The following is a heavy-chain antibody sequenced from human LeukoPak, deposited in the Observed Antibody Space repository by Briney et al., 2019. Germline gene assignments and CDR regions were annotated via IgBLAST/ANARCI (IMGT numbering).Heavy chain of an antibody. V-gene: IGHV3-33*01. D-gene: IGHD3-16*02. CDR1: GFTFSSYG. Sequence: GGSLRLSCAASGFTFSSYGMHWVRQAPGKGLEWVAVLWYDGSNKYYADSVKGRFTISRDNSKNTLYLQMNSLRAEDTAVYYCARAYYDYVWGSYRPPGYWGQGTLVTVSS. J-gene: IGHJ4*02. CDR2: LWYDGSNK. CDR3: ARAYYDYVWGSYRPPGY.